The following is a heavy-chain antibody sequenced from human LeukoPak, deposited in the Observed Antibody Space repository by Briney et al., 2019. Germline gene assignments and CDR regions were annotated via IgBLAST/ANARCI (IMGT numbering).Heavy chain of an antibody. V-gene: IGHV1-8*01. CDR3: AAPLLYYYDNLGAFDI. D-gene: IGHD3-22*01. CDR2: MNPNSGNT. CDR1: GYTFTSYD. Sequence: ASVKVSCKASGYTFTSYDINWVRQVTGQGLEWMGWMNPNSGNTGYAQKFQGRVTMTRNTSISTAYMELSSLRSEDTAVYYCAAPLLYYYDNLGAFDIWGQGTMVAVSS. J-gene: IGHJ3*02.